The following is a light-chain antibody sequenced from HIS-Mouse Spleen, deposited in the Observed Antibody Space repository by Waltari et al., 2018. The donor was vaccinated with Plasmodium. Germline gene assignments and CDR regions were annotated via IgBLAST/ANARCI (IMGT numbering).Light chain of an antibody. CDR3: QQYNNWSFT. CDR1: QSVSST. CDR2: GAS. J-gene: IGKJ3*01. V-gene: IGKV3-15*01. Sequence: EIVMTQSPATLSVSPGERATLSCRASQSVSSTLAWYQQKPGQAPRLLIYGASTMATGIPARFSGSGSGTEFTLTISSLQSEDFAFYYCQQYNNWSFTFGPGTKVDIK.